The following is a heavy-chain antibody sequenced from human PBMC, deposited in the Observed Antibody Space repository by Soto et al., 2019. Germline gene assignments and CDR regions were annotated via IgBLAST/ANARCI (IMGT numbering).Heavy chain of an antibody. CDR1: GFTFSSYW. D-gene: IGHD3-16*01. Sequence: PGGSLRLSCAASGFTFSSYWMHWVRQDPGKGLVWVSSIKTDGTSTQYADSMKGRFTVSRDNAKNTLYLQMNSLRAEDTAVYYCAKDLSWGQCDYWGQGTQVTVSS. CDR3: AKDLSWGQCDY. J-gene: IGHJ4*02. CDR2: IKTDGTST. V-gene: IGHV3-74*03.